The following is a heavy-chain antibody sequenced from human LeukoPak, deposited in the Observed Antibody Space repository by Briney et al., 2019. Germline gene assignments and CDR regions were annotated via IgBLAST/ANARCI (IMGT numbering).Heavy chain of an antibody. Sequence: GGSLRLSCAASGFTVSSNYMSWVRQAPGRGLEWVSVIYSGGSTYYADSVKGRFTISRDNSKNTLYLQMNSLRAEDTAVYYCARDRLWAFDIWGQGTMVTVSS. CDR3: ARDRLWAFDI. CDR1: GFTVSSNY. V-gene: IGHV3-66*01. J-gene: IGHJ3*02. D-gene: IGHD2-21*01. CDR2: IYSGGST.